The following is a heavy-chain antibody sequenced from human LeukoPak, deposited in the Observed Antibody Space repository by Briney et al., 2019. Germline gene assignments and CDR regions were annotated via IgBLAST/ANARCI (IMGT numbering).Heavy chain of an antibody. CDR1: GGSISRGGYY. D-gene: IGHD5-12*01. Sequence: SETLSLTCTVPGGSISRGGYYWSWISQHPGKGLECIGYIYYSGSTYYHPSLKSRVTISVDTSKNHFSLKLSSVTAADTAVYYCARTLGRYSGYDFDYWGQGTLVTVSS. CDR3: ARTLGRYSGYDFDY. J-gene: IGHJ4*02. V-gene: IGHV4-31*03. CDR2: IYYSGST.